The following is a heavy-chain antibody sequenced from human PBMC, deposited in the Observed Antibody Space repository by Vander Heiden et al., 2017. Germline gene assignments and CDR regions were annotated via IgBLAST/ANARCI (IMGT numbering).Heavy chain of an antibody. CDR3: ARLGSSAFLSWFDP. CDR2: IYYSGST. V-gene: IGHV4-39*01. J-gene: IGHJ5*02. Sequence: QLQLQESGPGLVKPSETLPLTCTASGGSISSSRYYWGWIRQPPGKGLEWIGSIYYSGSTYYTPSLKSRVTISVDTSKNQLSLKLSSVTAADTAVYYCARLGSSAFLSWFDPWGHGTLVTVSS. CDR1: GGSISSSRYY. D-gene: IGHD6-6*01.